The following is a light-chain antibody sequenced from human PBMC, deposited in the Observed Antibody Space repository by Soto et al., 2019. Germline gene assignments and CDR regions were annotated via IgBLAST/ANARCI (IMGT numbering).Light chain of an antibody. J-gene: IGKJ4*01. V-gene: IGKV3-20*01. CDR1: QSVSGSY. CDR2: GAS. CDR3: QQYVRSPLT. Sequence: EIVLTQSPGTLSLSPGERATLSCRASQSVSGSYLAWYQQKLGQAPRLLIYGASSRATGVPDRFSGSGSGTDFTLTISRLEPEDFAVYYCQQYVRSPLTFGGGTKVELK.